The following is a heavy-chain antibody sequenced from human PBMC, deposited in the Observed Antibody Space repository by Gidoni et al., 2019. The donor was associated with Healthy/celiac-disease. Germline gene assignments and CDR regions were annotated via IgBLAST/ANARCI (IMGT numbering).Heavy chain of an antibody. CDR3: ARWRGGVVVPAAIAPYYYYGMDV. J-gene: IGHJ6*02. D-gene: IGHD2-2*02. CDR2: INHSGST. V-gene: IGHV4-34*01. Sequence: QVQLQQWGAGLLKPSETLSLTCAVYGGSFRGYYWSWLRQPPGKGLEWIGEINHSGSTNYNPSLKSRVTISVDTSKNQFSLKLSSVTAADTAVYYCARWRGGVVVPAAIAPYYYYGMDVWGQGTTVTVSS. CDR1: GGSFRGYY.